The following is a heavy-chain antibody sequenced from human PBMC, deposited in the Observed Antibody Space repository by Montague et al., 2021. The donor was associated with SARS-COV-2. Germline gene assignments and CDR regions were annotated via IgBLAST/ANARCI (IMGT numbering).Heavy chain of an antibody. CDR2: IYRSGAT. CDR1: GGSISSGGYY. V-gene: IGHV4-30-2*01. Sequence: TLSLTCTVSGGSISSGGYYWSWIRQPPGKGLEWIGYIYRSGATYYXPPLRSRVTMSVDRSKNHLYLRLTSVTAADTAVYYCARCGAQTWFGGSVCYLDYWGRGTLVTVSS. J-gene: IGHJ4*02. CDR3: ARCGAQTWFGGSVCYLDY. D-gene: IGHD3-10*01.